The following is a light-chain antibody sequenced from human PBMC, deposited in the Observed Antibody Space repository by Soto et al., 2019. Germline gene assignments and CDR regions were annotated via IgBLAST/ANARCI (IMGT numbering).Light chain of an antibody. J-gene: IGKJ1*01. CDR1: QSVSSN. CDR3: QQYEAVVT. CDR2: GAS. Sequence: DIVLRQSPATLSVARGEGATLSCRASQSVSSNLAWYQQKPGRAPRLLIYGASSRDTGIPDRFSGSGSGTDFTLTISRLEPEDVAVYYCQQYEAVVTFGQGTKVDIK. V-gene: IGKV3-20*01.